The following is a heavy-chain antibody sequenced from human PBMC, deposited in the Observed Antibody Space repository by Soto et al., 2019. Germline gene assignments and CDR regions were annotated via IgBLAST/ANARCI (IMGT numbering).Heavy chain of an antibody. CDR2: ISAYNGNT. J-gene: IGHJ5*02. V-gene: IGHV1-18*01. CDR1: GYTFTSYG. CDR3: ARDWENRGYSGYRFDP. Sequence: ASVKVSCKASGYTFTSYGISWVRQAPGQGLEWMGWISAYNGNTNYAQKLQGRVTMTTDTSTSTAYMELRSLRSDDTAVYYCARDWENRGYSGYRFDPWGQGTLVTV. D-gene: IGHD5-12*01.